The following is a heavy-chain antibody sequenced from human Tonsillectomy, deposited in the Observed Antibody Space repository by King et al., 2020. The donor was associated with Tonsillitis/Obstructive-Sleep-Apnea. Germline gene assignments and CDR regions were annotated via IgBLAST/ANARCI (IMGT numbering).Heavy chain of an antibody. CDR3: AKAALRGCTKGLCLYHYYYYYYMDV. CDR1: GFTFDDYA. CDR2: INWNSGSL. J-gene: IGHJ6*03. Sequence: VQLVQSGGGLVQPGRSLRLSCAASGFTFDDYAIHWVRQAPGKGLEWVSGINWNSGSLGYADSVKGRFTISRDNAKNSLYLQINSLRAEDTALYYCAKAALRGCTKGLCLYHYYYYYYMDVWGKGTTVTVSS. D-gene: IGHD2-8*01. V-gene: IGHV3-9*01.